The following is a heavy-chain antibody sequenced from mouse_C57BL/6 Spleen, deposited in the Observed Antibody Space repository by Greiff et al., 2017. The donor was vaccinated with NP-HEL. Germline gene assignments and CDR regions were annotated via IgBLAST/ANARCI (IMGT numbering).Heavy chain of an antibody. V-gene: IGHV6-3*01. CDR3: TLYGSSYGYFDV. CDR2: IRLKSDNYAT. J-gene: IGHJ1*03. CDR1: GFTFSNYW. D-gene: IGHD1-1*01. Sequence: EVKLMESGGGLVQPGGSMKLSCVASGFTFSNYWMNWVRQSPEKGLEWVAQIRLKSDNYATHYAVSVKGRFTISRDDSKSSVYLQMNNLRAEDTGIYYCTLYGSSYGYFDVWGTGTTVTVSS.